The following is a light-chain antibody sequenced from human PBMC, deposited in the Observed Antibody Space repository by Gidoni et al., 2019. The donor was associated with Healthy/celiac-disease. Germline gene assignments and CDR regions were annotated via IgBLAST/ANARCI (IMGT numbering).Light chain of an antibody. Sequence: EIVLMQSPGTLSLSPGERATLSCRASQSVRSSYLAWYQQKPGQAPRLLIYGASSRATGIPDRFSGSGSGTDFTLTISRLEPEDFAVYYCQQYGSSPPLTFGPGTKVDIK. CDR1: QSVRSSY. CDR3: QQYGSSPPLT. CDR2: GAS. V-gene: IGKV3-20*01. J-gene: IGKJ3*01.